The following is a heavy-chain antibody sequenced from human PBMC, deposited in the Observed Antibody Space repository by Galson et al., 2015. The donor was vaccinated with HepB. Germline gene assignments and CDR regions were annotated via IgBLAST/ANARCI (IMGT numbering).Heavy chain of an antibody. D-gene: IGHD1-26*01. CDR3: ARVGGGSLTYYYYYYGMDV. CDR2: ISAYNGNT. CDR1: GYTFTSYG. J-gene: IGHJ6*02. V-gene: IGHV1-18*01. Sequence: SVKVSCKASGYTFTSYGISWVRQAPGQGLEWMGWISAYNGNTNYAQKLQGRVTMTTDTSTSTAYMELRSLRSDDTAVYYCARVGGGSLTYYYYYYGMDVWGQGTTVTVSS.